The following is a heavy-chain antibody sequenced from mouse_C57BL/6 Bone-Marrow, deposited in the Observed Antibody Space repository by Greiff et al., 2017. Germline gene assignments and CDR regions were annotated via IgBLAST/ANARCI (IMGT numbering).Heavy chain of an antibody. CDR3: ASMVTTGAMDY. Sequence: EVMLVESEGGLVQPGSSMKLSCTASGFTFSDYYMAWVRQVPEKGLEWVANINYDGSSTYYLDSLKSRFIISRDNAKNILYLQMSSLKSEDTATYYCASMVTTGAMDYWGQGTSVTVSS. CDR2: INYDGSST. CDR1: GFTFSDYY. J-gene: IGHJ4*01. V-gene: IGHV5-16*01. D-gene: IGHD2-2*01.